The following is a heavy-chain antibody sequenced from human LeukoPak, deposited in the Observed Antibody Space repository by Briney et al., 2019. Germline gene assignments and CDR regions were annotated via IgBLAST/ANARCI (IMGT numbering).Heavy chain of an antibody. CDR3: ARARIAAWFDP. CDR1: GYTFTSYA. J-gene: IGHJ5*02. Sequence: EASVKVSCKASGYTFTSYAMHWVRQAPGQRLEWMGWINAGNGNTKYSQKFQGRVTITRDTSASTAYMELSSLRSEDTAVYYCARARIAAWFDPWGQGTLVTVSS. D-gene: IGHD6-13*01. CDR2: INAGNGNT. V-gene: IGHV1-3*01.